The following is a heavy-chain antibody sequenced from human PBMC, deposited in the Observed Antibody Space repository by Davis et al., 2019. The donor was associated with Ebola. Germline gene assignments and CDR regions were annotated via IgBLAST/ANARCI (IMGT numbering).Heavy chain of an antibody. CDR2: ISGSGGST. V-gene: IGHV3-23*01. CDR3: AKHWGVWGSYRYYSWFDP. J-gene: IGHJ5*02. CDR1: GFTFSSNS. D-gene: IGHD3-16*02. Sequence: GESLKISCAASGFTFSSNSMNWVRQAPGKGLEWVSAISGSGGSTYYADSVKGRFTISRDNSKNTLYLQMNSLRAEDTAVYYCAKHWGVWGSYRYYSWFDPWGQGTLVTVSS.